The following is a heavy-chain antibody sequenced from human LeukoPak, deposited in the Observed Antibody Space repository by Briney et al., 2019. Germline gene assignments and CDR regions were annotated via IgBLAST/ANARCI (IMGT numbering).Heavy chain of an antibody. CDR3: ARDCTPRDDAFDI. CDR1: GGSISSSNW. V-gene: IGHV4-4*02. J-gene: IGHJ3*02. Sequence: PSETLSLTCAASGGSISSSNWWSWVRQPAGKGLEWIGYIYHSGSTYYNPSLKSRVTISVDRSKNQFSLKLSSVTAADTAVYYCARDCTPRDDAFDIWGQGTMVTVSS. CDR2: IYHSGST. D-gene: IGHD2-8*01.